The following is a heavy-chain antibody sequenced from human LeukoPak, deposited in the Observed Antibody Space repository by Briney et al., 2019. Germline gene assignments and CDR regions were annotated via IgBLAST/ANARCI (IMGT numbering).Heavy chain of an antibody. CDR3: ARASSWHQYYFDY. V-gene: IGHV4-34*01. J-gene: IGHJ4*02. CDR1: GGSFSGYY. Sequence: KPSETLSLTCAVYGGSFSGYYLSWIRQPPGKGLEWIGEISHSGSTNYNPSLKSRVTISVDTSKNQFSLKLSSVTAADTAVYYCARASSWHQYYFDYWGQGTLVTVSS. CDR2: ISHSGST. D-gene: IGHD6-13*01.